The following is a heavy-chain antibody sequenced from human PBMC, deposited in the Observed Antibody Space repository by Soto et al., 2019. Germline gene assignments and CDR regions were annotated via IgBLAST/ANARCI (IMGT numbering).Heavy chain of an antibody. V-gene: IGHV3-33*01. Sequence: PGGSLRLSCAASGFTFSSYGMHWVRQAPGKGLEWVAVIWYDGSNKYYADSVKGRFTISRDNSKNTLYLQMNSLRAEDTAVYYCARENVLLWFGELLSAPYFDYWGQGTLVTVSS. D-gene: IGHD3-10*01. J-gene: IGHJ4*02. CDR1: GFTFSSYG. CDR3: ARENVLLWFGELLSAPYFDY. CDR2: IWYDGSNK.